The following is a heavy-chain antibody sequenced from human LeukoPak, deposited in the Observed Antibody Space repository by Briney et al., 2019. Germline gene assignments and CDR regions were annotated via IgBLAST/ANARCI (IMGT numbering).Heavy chain of an antibody. CDR3: AKDLSEWAYDFWSGGYFDY. CDR2: ISSSSSYI. Sequence: PGGSLRLSCAASGFTFSSYSMNWGRQAPGNGLEWVSSISSSSSYIYYADSVKGRFTISKDNSKNTLYLQMNSLRAEDTAVYYCAKDLSEWAYDFWSGGYFDYWGQGTLVTVSS. D-gene: IGHD3/OR15-3a*01. CDR1: GFTFSSYS. V-gene: IGHV3-21*01. J-gene: IGHJ4*02.